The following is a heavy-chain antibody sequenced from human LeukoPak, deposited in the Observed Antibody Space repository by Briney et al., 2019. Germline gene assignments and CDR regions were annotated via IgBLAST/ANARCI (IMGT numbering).Heavy chain of an antibody. V-gene: IGHV3-23*01. D-gene: IGHD3-22*01. CDR1: GFTFNSNT. CDR2: ISGSGGST. J-gene: IGHJ4*02. Sequence: GGSLTFSCAASGFTFNSNTMSWLRQAQGKGLEWVSAISGSGGSTYYADSVKGRFTISRDNSKNTLYLQMNSLRAEDTAVYYCAKARIWDSSGLWFDYWGQGTLVTVSS. CDR3: AKARIWDSSGLWFDY.